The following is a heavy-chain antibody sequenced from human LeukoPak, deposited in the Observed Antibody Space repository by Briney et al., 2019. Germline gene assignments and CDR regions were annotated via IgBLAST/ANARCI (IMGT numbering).Heavy chain of an antibody. CDR3: ARGGPAAMVDP. CDR2: IKQDGSEK. CDR1: GFTFSTYW. Sequence: GGSLRLSCAPSGFTFSTYWMSWLRQAPGKGLEWAANIKQDGSEKYYVDSVKGRFTISRDNAKNSLYLQMNSLRAEDTAVYYCARGGPAAMVDPWGQGTLVTVSS. D-gene: IGHD2-2*01. J-gene: IGHJ5*02. V-gene: IGHV3-7*01.